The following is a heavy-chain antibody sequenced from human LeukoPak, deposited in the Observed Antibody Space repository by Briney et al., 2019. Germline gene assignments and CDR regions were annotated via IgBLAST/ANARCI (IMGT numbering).Heavy chain of an antibody. CDR3: ARDRDGDYPYYYYGMDV. Sequence: PGGSLRLSCAASGFTVSSNYMSWVRQAPGKGLEWVSVIYSGGSTYYADSVKGRFTISRDNSKNTLYLQMNSLRAEDTAVYYCARDRDGDYPYYYYGMDVWGQGTTVTVSS. CDR1: GFTVSSNY. J-gene: IGHJ6*02. D-gene: IGHD5-24*01. V-gene: IGHV3-66*01. CDR2: IYSGGST.